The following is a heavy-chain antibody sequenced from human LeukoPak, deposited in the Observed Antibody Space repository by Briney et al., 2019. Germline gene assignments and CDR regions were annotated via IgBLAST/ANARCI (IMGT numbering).Heavy chain of an antibody. J-gene: IGHJ5*02. CDR1: GESLSGYH. Sequence: SETLSLTCAVYGESLSGYHWSWIRQPPGNGLEWIGEINYSGSTNYNPSLKSRVTISLDTSKDQFSLKLSSVTAADTAIYYCARGNLEWAAGTRWFDPWGQGTLVTVSS. D-gene: IGHD6-13*01. CDR3: ARGNLEWAAGTRWFDP. V-gene: IGHV4-34*01. CDR2: INYSGST.